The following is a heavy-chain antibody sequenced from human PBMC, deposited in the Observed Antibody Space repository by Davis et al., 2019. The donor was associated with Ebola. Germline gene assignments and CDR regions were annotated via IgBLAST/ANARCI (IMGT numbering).Heavy chain of an antibody. D-gene: IGHD2-8*02. V-gene: IGHV5-51*01. CDR3: ASLRRTITGMDDAFDI. Sequence: GESLKISCKDSGNSFTSHWIGWVRQMPGKGLDWMGIIYTGDSATRYSPSFRGQVTISADKSIKTAFLQWSSLKASDTAMYYCASLRRTITGMDDAFDIWGQGTMVTVSS. J-gene: IGHJ3*02. CDR2: IYTGDSAT. CDR1: GNSFTSHW.